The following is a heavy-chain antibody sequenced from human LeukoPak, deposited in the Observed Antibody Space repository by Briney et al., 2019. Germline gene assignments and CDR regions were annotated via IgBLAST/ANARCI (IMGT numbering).Heavy chain of an antibody. CDR1: GGSIGSSSQY. CDR3: ARGDYSDSTGYFAY. CDR2: VYFSGST. V-gene: IGHV4-39*01. D-gene: IGHD3-22*01. J-gene: IGHJ4*02. Sequence: PSETLSLTCTVSGGSIGSSSQYWGWIRQTPGKGLEWIVSVYFSGSTYYNPSLKSRVTISLDTSKNQFSLNLGSVTAADTAVYYCARGDYSDSTGYFAYWGQGTLVTVSS.